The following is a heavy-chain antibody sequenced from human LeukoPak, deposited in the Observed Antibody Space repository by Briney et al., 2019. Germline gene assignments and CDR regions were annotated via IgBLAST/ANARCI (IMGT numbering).Heavy chain of an antibody. CDR1: GFTFSSYW. CDR3: ARDFCPPVRGVDY. Sequence: GGSLRLSCAASGFTFSSYWMSWVRQAPGKGLEWVANIKKDGTEKYYVDSVKGRFTISRDNGKNSLFLQMNSLRAEDTAVYYCARDFCPPVRGVDYWGQGTLVTVSS. D-gene: IGHD3-10*01. CDR2: IKKDGTEK. J-gene: IGHJ4*02. V-gene: IGHV3-7*01.